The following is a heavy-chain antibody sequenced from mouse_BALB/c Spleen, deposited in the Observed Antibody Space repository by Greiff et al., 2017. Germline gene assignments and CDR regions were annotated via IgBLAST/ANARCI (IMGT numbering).Heavy chain of an antibody. D-gene: IGHD1-1*01. J-gene: IGHJ3*01. Sequence: QVQLQQSGAELVRPGASVTLSCEASGYTFTDYEMHWVKQTPVHGLEWIGAIDPETGGTAYNQKFKGKATLTADKSSSTAYMELRSLTSEDSAVYYCTRYYYGSPFAYWGQGTLVTVSA. V-gene: IGHV1-15*01. CDR3: TRYYYGSPFAY. CDR1: GYTFTDYE. CDR2: IDPETGGT.